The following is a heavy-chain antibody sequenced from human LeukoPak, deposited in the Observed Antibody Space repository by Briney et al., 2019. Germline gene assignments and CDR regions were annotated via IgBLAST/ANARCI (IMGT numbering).Heavy chain of an antibody. J-gene: IGHJ3*02. CDR1: GFTFSSYW. Sequence: GGSLRLSCAASGFTFSSYWMHWVRQAPGKGLVWVSRINTDGSSTSYADSVKGRFTISRDNAENTLYLQMNSLRAEDTAVYYCARVAAGPHRTDAFDIWGQGTMVTVSP. V-gene: IGHV3-74*01. CDR3: ARVAAGPHRTDAFDI. CDR2: INTDGSST. D-gene: IGHD6-13*01.